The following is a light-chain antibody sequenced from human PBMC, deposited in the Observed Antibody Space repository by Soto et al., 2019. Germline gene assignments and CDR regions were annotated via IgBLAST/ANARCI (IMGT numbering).Light chain of an antibody. CDR2: EVS. CDR3: YSYTSSSTWV. CDR1: SSDVGGYNY. J-gene: IGLJ3*02. V-gene: IGLV2-14*01. Sequence: QSALTQPASVSGSPGQSITISCTGSSSDVGGYNYVSWYQQHPGKAPKLMIYEVSNRPSGISNRFSGSKSGNTASLTLSGLQAEDEADYYCYSYTSSSTWVFGGGTQLTVL.